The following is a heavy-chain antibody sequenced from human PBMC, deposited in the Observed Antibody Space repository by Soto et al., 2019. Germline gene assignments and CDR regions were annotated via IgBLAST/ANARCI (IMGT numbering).Heavy chain of an antibody. CDR1: GFTFSNYW. CDR2: VNNDGTDT. J-gene: IGHJ6*02. Sequence: EVQLVESGGGLVQPGGSLRLSCAASGFTFSNYWMYWVRQAPGKGLEWVSRVNNDGTDTTHAASVKGRFTISRDNAENTLYLHMNRRRAEDTAVYYCARGGLQHAVDVWGQGYTVTVSS. D-gene: IGHD6-13*01. V-gene: IGHV3-74*03. CDR3: ARGGLQHAVDV.